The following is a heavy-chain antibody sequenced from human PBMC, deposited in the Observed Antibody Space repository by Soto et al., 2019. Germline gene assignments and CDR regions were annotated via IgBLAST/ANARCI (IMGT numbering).Heavy chain of an antibody. Sequence: GGSLRLSCAASGFTFSSYSMNWVRQAPGKGLEWVSSISSSSSYIYYADSVKGRFTISRDNAKNSLYLQMNSLRAEDTAVYYCARDRMDTVSFDYWGQGTLVTVSS. CDR2: ISSSSSYI. CDR1: GFTFSSYS. J-gene: IGHJ4*02. CDR3: ARDRMDTVSFDY. V-gene: IGHV3-21*01. D-gene: IGHD5-18*01.